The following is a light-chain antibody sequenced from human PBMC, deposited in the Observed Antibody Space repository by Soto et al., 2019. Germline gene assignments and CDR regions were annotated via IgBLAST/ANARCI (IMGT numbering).Light chain of an antibody. CDR3: QQYGNSPIT. V-gene: IGKV3-20*01. J-gene: IGKJ5*01. CDR2: GAS. Sequence: EIVLTHSPGTLPLSPGERATLSCRASQSVSSSFLAWYQQKPGQAPRLLVYGASGRATGIPDRFSGSGSGTDFTLTITRLEPEDFAVYYCQQYGNSPITFGQGTRLEIK. CDR1: QSVSSSF.